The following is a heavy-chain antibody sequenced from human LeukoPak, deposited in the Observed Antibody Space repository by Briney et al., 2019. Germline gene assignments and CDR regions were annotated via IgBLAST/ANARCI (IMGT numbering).Heavy chain of an antibody. Sequence: GGSLRLSCAASGFSFSSYWMHWVRQAPGKGLVWVSRLNSDGSSTAYADSVKGRFTISRDNAKNTLYLQMNSLRAEDTAVYYCARGQAQQWLVSPWNYYYMDVWGKGTTVTISS. J-gene: IGHJ6*03. CDR3: ARGQAQQWLVSPWNYYYMDV. V-gene: IGHV3-74*01. CDR2: LNSDGSST. D-gene: IGHD6-19*01. CDR1: GFSFSSYW.